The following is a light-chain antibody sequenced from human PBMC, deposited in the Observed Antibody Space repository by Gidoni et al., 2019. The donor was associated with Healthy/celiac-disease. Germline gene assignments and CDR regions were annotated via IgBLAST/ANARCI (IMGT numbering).Light chain of an antibody. CDR3: QQYNSYST. CDR2: KAS. V-gene: IGKV1-5*03. Sequence: IQMTQSPSTLSASVGDRVTITCRARQSISSWLAWYQQKPGKAPKLLIYKASSLESGVPSRFSGSGSGTEFTLTISSLQPDDFATYYGQQYNSYSTFGQGTKLEIK. CDR1: QSISSW. J-gene: IGKJ2*01.